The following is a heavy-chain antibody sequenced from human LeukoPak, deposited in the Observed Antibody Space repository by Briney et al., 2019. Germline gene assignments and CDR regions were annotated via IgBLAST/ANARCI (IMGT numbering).Heavy chain of an antibody. CDR3: ARGSSSSSFLWFDP. V-gene: IGHV3-21*01. D-gene: IGHD6-6*01. CDR1: GFTFSSYS. Sequence: PGGSLRLSCAASGFTFSSYSMNWVRHAPGKGLEWVSSISSSSSYIYYADSVKGRFTISRHNAKNSLYLQMNSLRAEDTAVYYCARGSSSSSFLWFDPWGQGTLVTVSS. CDR2: ISSSSSYI. J-gene: IGHJ5*02.